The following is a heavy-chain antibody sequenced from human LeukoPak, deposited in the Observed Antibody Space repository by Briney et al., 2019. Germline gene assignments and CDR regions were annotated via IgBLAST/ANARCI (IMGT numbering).Heavy chain of an antibody. CDR3: AKGDGEALGGVTVPTNFAY. D-gene: IGHD3-16*02. J-gene: IGHJ4*02. V-gene: IGHV3-23*01. CDR2: ISGSGGST. CDR1: GFTFSDYY. Sequence: AGYLRLSCAASGFTFSDYYMSWIRQAPGKGLEWVLAISGSGGSTYYADSVKGRFTISRDNSKNTLYLQMNSLRAEETAGYYCAKGDGEALGGVTVPTNFAYWAQGTVVTVSS.